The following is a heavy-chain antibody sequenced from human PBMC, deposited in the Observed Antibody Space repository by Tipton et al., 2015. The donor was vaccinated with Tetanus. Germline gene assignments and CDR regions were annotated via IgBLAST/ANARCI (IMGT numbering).Heavy chain of an antibody. CDR3: ARENFYALDY. D-gene: IGHD2/OR15-2a*01. CDR2: IYYTGNT. Sequence: TLSLTCAVSGASISSRAYYWTWIRQHPGKGLEWIGYIYYTGNTYYNPSLKSRVSIAQDTSKDQFSLEVRSATAADTAVYYCARENFYALDYWGQGTLVTVSS. J-gene: IGHJ4*02. CDR1: GASISSRAYY. V-gene: IGHV4-31*11.